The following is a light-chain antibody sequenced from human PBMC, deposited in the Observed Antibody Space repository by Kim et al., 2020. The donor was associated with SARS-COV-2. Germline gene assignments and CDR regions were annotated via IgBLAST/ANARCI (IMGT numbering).Light chain of an antibody. CDR2: SNN. CDR3: AAWDDSLNGWV. V-gene: IGLV1-44*01. J-gene: IGLJ3*02. Sequence: GQRVTISCSGSSSNIGSNTVNWYQQLPGTAPKLLIYSNNQRPSGVPDRFSGSKSGTSASLAISGLQSEYEADYYCAAWDDSLNGWVFGGGTKLTVL. CDR1: SSNIGSNT.